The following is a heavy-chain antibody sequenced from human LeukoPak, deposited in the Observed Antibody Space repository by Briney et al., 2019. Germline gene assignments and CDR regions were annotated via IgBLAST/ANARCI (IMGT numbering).Heavy chain of an antibody. Sequence: GGSLRLSCAASGFTFSSYGMHWVRQAPGKGLEWVAVIRYDGSNKYYADSVKGRFTISRDNSKNTLYLQMHRPRAEDTAVYYCARDYCSGGSCYRGWFDPWGQGTLVTVSS. J-gene: IGHJ5*02. CDR3: ARDYCSGGSCYRGWFDP. D-gene: IGHD2-15*01. CDR1: GFTFSSYG. V-gene: IGHV3-33*01. CDR2: IRYDGSNK.